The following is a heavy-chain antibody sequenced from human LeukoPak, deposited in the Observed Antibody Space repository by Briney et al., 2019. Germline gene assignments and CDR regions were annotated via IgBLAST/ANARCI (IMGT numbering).Heavy chain of an antibody. D-gene: IGHD6-13*01. Sequence: QPGGSLRLSCAASGFTFSGSAMHWVRQASGKGLEWVGRIRSKANSYATAYAASVKGRFTISRDDSKNTAYLQMNSLKTEDTAVYYCTRPGRIAAAGPRNWYFDLWGRGTLVTVSS. V-gene: IGHV3-73*01. CDR1: GFTFSGSA. CDR3: TRPGRIAAAGPRNWYFDL. J-gene: IGHJ2*01. CDR2: IRSKANSYAT.